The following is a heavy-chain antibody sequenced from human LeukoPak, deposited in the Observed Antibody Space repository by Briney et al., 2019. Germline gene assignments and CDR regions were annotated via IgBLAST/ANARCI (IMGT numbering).Heavy chain of an antibody. V-gene: IGHV1-69*13. CDR1: GGTFSNYA. CDR3: ARSESSSVGDFDY. J-gene: IGHJ4*02. CDR2: IIPIFDTT. D-gene: IGHD6-6*01. Sequence: SVKVSCKASGGTFSNYAISWVRQAPGQGLEWMGGIIPIFDTTNFAQKFQGRATITADESTSTVYMELNSLRSDDTAVYYCARSESSSVGDFDYWGQGTLVTVSS.